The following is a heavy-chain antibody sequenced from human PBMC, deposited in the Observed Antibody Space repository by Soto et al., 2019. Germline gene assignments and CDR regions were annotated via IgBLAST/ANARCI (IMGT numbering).Heavy chain of an antibody. D-gene: IGHD2-2*01. J-gene: IGHJ6*02. CDR3: ASACSSTSCPDYYYYYGMDV. V-gene: IGHV3-74*01. CDR1: GFTFSSYW. CDR2: INSDGSST. Sequence: EVQLVESGGGLVQPGGSLRLSCAASGFTFSSYWMHWVRQAPGKGLVWVSRINSDGSSTSYADSVKGRFTISRDNAKNTLYLQMNSLRAEDTAVYYCASACSSTSCPDYYYYYGMDVWGQGTTVPVSS.